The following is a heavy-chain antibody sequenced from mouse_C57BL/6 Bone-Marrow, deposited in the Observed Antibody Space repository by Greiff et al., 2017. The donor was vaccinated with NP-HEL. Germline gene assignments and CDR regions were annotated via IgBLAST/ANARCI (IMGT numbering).Heavy chain of an antibody. CDR1: GFTFSSYG. CDR3: AREGGLYYGNYDGY. J-gene: IGHJ2*01. D-gene: IGHD2-1*01. CDR2: ISSGGSYT. Sequence: EVQGVESGGDLVKPGGSLKLSCAASGFTFSSYGMSWVRQTPDKRLEWVATISSGGSYTYYPDSVKGRFTISRDNAKNTLYLQMSSLKSEDTAMYYCAREGGLYYGNYDGYWGQGTTLTVSS. V-gene: IGHV5-6*01.